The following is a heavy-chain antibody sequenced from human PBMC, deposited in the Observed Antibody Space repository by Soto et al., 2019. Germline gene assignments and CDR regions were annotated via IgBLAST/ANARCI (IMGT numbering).Heavy chain of an antibody. J-gene: IGHJ5*02. D-gene: IGHD6-19*01. CDR3: ARHYSSGSRNWFDP. CDR2: IYYSGNT. V-gene: IGHV4-39*01. CDR1: GGSINSSSYF. Sequence: PSETLSLTCSVSGGSINSSSYFWGWVRQPPGKGLEWIGSIYYSGNTYYNPSLRSRVTISVDTSKNQFSLKLSSVTAADTAVFYCARHYSSGSRNWFDPWGRGTLVTVSS.